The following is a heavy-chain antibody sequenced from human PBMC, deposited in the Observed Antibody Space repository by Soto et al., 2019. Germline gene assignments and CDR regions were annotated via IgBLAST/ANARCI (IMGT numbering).Heavy chain of an antibody. V-gene: IGHV1-2*02. CDR2: INPNSGGT. J-gene: IGHJ6*02. CDR3: ARDRGSGWYLTYYYYGMDV. D-gene: IGHD6-19*01. CDR1: GYTFSGYY. Sequence: QVQLVQSGAEVKKPGASVKVSCKASGYTFSGYYMHWVRQAPGQGLEWMGWINPNSGGTNYAQKFQGRFTITSDTPISTDYMDRSRLRADDTAVYYCARDRGSGWYLTYYYYGMDVWGQGTTLTVSS.